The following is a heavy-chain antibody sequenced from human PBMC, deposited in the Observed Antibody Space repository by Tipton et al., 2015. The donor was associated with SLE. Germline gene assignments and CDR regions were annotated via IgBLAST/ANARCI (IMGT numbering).Heavy chain of an antibody. CDR1: GFTFSSYA. J-gene: IGHJ4*02. D-gene: IGHD3-16*01. CDR3: VGSPRGNDY. V-gene: IGHV3-23*01. CDR2: ISGSGGST. Sequence: SLRLSCAASGFTFSSYAMSWVRQAPGKGLEWVSAISGSGGSTYYADSVKGRFTISRDNSKNTVYLQMNSLTAEDTAVYYCVGSPRGNDYWGQGTLVTVSS.